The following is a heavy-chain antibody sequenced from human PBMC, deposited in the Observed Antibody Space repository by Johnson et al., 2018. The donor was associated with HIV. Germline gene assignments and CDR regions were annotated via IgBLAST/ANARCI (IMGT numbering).Heavy chain of an antibody. Sequence: QVQLVESGGGVVQPGRSLRLSCAASGFTFSSYGMHWVRQVPGKGLEWVAVISYDGSNKYYADSVKGRFTISRDNAKNTLYLQMNSLRAEDTAVYYCAKDKGAVAGMRARVGAFDIWGQETMVTVSS. CDR2: ISYDGSNK. J-gene: IGHJ3*02. CDR1: GFTFSSYG. CDR3: AKDKGAVAGMRARVGAFDI. V-gene: IGHV3-30*18. D-gene: IGHD6-19*01.